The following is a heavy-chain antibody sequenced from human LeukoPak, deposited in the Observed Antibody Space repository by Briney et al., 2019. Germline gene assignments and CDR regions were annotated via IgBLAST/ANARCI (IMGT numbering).Heavy chain of an antibody. V-gene: IGHV3-7*03. D-gene: IGHD3-16*02. CDR2: IKQDGSEK. J-gene: IGHJ4*02. CDR3: AGDQSSYVWGSYRYFDY. CDR1: GFSFRSYW. Sequence: GGSLRLSCVASGFSFRSYWMSWVRQAPGKGLEWVANIKQDGSEKYYVDSVKGRFTISRDNAKNSLYLQMNSLRAEDTAVYYCAGDQSSYVWGSYRYFDYWGQGTLVTVSS.